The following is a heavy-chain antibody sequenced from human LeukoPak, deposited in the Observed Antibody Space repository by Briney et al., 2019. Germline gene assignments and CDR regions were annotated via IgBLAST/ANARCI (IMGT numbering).Heavy chain of an antibody. CDR2: FSGTFGST. CDR1: GFTFSSYA. CDR3: AKGKNAYGSSSNDY. D-gene: IGHD6-13*01. Sequence: GGSLRLSCAASGFTFSSYAMSWVRQAPGKGLEWVSSFSGTFGSTYYADSVKGRFTISRDSYKNTLYLQMNSLRAEDKAVYYCAKGKNAYGSSSNDYWGQGSLVTVSS. V-gene: IGHV3-23*01. J-gene: IGHJ4*02.